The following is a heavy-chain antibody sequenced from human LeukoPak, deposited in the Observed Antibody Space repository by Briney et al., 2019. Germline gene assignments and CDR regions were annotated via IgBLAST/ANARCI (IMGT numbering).Heavy chain of an antibody. V-gene: IGHV3-30*02. CDR2: VRFDGSDK. Sequence: GGSLRLSCAASGFTFRSHDMHWVRQAPGKGLEWVTFVRFDGSDKKYADSVKGRFTISRDNSKNTLSLQMISLRAEDTAVYYCAKSLYPDAFDIRGPGTMVTVS. J-gene: IGHJ3*02. CDR1: GFTFRSHD. D-gene: IGHD2-8*01. CDR3: AKSLYPDAFDI.